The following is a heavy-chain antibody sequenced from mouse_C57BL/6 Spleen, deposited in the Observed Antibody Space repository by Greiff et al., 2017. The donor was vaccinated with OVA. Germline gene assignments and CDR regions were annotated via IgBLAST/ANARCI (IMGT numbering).Heavy chain of an antibody. J-gene: IGHJ3*01. V-gene: IGHV5-6*01. CDR3: ARHGGNYEVWFAY. CDR1: GFTFSSYG. Sequence: EVKLQESGGDLVKPGGSLKLSCAASGFTFSSYGMSWVRQTPDKRLEWVATISSGGSYTYYPDSVKGRFTISRDNAKNTLYLQMSSLKSEDTAMYYCARHGGNYEVWFAYWGQGTLVTVSA. CDR2: ISSGGSYT. D-gene: IGHD2-1*01.